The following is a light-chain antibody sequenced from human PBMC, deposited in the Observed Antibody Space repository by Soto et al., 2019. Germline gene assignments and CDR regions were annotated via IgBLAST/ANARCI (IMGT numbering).Light chain of an antibody. V-gene: IGKV3-20*01. CDR2: GAS. CDR3: QQYGCSPIT. J-gene: IGKJ5*01. CDR1: QSVSSSY. Sequence: ESVLTQSPGTLSLSPGERATLSCRASQSVSSSYLAWYQQKPGQAPRLLIYGASSRATGIPDRFSGSGSGTDFTLTISRLEPEDFAVYYCQQYGCSPITFGQGTRLEI.